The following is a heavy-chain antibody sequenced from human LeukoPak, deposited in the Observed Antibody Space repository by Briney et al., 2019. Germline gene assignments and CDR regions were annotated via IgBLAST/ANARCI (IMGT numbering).Heavy chain of an antibody. CDR1: GFIFSSYW. CDR2: INQDGSDK. Sequence: PGGSLRLSCAASGFIFSSYWMSWVRQAPGKGLEWVANINQDGSDKYYVDSVGGRFTISRDNAKNSLDPQMNSLRAEDTAVYYCARDYGGYWGQGTLVTVSS. CDR3: ARDYGGY. D-gene: IGHD3-16*01. V-gene: IGHV3-7*01. J-gene: IGHJ4*02.